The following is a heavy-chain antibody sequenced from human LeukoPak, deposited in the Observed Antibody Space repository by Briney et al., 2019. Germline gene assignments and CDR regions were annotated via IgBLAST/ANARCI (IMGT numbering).Heavy chain of an antibody. V-gene: IGHV4-34*01. CDR2: INHSGNT. D-gene: IGHD3-10*01. CDR3: ASFYYYGSGSYYKGPENYFDY. J-gene: IGHJ4*02. CDR1: GGSFSGYY. Sequence: SETLSLTCAVYGGSFSGYYWTWIRQTPGKGLEWIGEINHSGNTNYNPSLQSRVTISLDTSTNQFSLKLSSVTAADTAVYYCASFYYYGSGSYYKGPENYFDYGGQGTLVTVSS.